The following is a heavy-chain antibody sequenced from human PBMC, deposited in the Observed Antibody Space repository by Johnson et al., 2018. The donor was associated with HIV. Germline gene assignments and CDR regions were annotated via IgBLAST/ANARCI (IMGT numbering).Heavy chain of an antibody. J-gene: IGHJ3*02. CDR3: AKDRTKDYGDYSGDAFDI. D-gene: IGHD4-17*01. V-gene: IGHV3-9*01. CDR1: GFTFDEYA. CDR2: ISWNSGSI. Sequence: VQLVESGGGLVQPGRSLRLSCAASGFTFDEYAMHWVRQAPGKGLEWVSGISWNSGSIGYGDSVKGRFTISRDNAKNSLYLQMNSRRAEDTALYYCAKDRTKDYGDYSGDAFDIWGQGTMVTVSS.